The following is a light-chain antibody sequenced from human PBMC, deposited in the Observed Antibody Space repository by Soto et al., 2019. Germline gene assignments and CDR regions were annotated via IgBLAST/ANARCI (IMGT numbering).Light chain of an antibody. CDR1: QSVSSSY. CDR3: QQYDSSLLFT. Sequence: EIVLTQSPGTLSLSPGERATLSCRASQSVSSSYLAWYQQKPGQAPRLLIYGASSRATGIPDRFSGSGSGTDFSLTISTLEPEDFGVYYCQQYDSSLLFTFGPGNKVDIK. J-gene: IGKJ3*01. V-gene: IGKV3-20*01. CDR2: GAS.